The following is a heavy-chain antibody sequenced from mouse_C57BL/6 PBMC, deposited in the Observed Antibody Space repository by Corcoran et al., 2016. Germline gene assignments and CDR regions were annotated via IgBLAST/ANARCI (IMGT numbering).Heavy chain of an antibody. CDR2: INTYSGVP. D-gene: IGHD3-2*02. CDR1: GYTFTTYG. Sequence: QIQLVQSGPERKKPGETVKISCKASGYTFTTYGMSWVKQAPGKGLKWMGWINTYSGVPTYADDFKGRFAFSLETSASTAYLQINNLKNEDTATYFCARGDSSGLFDYWGQGTTLTVSS. V-gene: IGHV9-3*01. CDR3: ARGDSSGLFDY. J-gene: IGHJ2*01.